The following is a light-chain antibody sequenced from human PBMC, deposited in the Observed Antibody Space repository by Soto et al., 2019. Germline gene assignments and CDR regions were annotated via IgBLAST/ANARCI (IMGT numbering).Light chain of an antibody. CDR2: DTS. J-gene: IGKJ1*01. CDR3: QQYGSSPS. V-gene: IGKV3D-20*01. CDR1: QRVSGGF. Sequence: DIVLTQSPATLSLSPVERATLYCGASQRVSGGFLAWYQQKPGLAPRLILYDTSFRATGIPDRFSGSGSGTDFTLTISRLDPEDFAVYHCQQYGSSPSFGQGTKVEIK.